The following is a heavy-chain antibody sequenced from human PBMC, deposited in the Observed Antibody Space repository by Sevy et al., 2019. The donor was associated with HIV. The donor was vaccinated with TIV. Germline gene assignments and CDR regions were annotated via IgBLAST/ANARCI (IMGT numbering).Heavy chain of an antibody. V-gene: IGHV3-30-3*02. CDR2: MSYDGSNK. D-gene: IGHD6-19*01. J-gene: IGHJ4*02. CDR3: AKRYSSGWYEIGGGDHFDY. Sequence: GGSLRLSCEASGFTFSSYAMHWVRQAPGKGLEWVAIMSYDGSNKYYADSVKGRFTISRDNSKNTLYLQMNSLRAEDTAVYYCAKRYSSGWYEIGGGDHFDYWGQGTLVTVSS. CDR1: GFTFSSYA.